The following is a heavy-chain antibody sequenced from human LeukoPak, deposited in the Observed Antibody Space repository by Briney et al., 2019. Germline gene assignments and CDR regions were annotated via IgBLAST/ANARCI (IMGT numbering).Heavy chain of an antibody. CDR1: GASISSSNYY. CDR2: IYSSGNT. D-gene: IGHD2/OR15-2a*01. J-gene: IGHJ4*02. CDR3: AKSNSYGLIDY. V-gene: IGHV4-39*01. Sequence: SETLSLTCAVSGASISSSNYYWGWVRQSPGKGLEWIGNIYSSGNTYYNASLKSRVTMYIDTPKNQFSLKLSSVTAADTAMYYCAKSNSYGLIDYWGQGTLVTVSS.